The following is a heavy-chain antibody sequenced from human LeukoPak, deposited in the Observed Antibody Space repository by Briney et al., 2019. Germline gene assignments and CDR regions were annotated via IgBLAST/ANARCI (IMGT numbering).Heavy chain of an antibody. CDR3: ARDRVRGSSNPYFDY. J-gene: IGHJ4*02. V-gene: IGHV4-61*01. D-gene: IGHD1-26*01. CDR1: GGSVSSGSYY. CDR2: IYYSGST. Sequence: SETLSLTCTVPGGSVSSGSYYWSWIRQPPGKGLEWIGYIYYSGSTNYNPSLKSRVTISIDTSKNQFSLKLSSVTAADTAVYYCARDRVRGSSNPYFDYWGQGTLVTVSS.